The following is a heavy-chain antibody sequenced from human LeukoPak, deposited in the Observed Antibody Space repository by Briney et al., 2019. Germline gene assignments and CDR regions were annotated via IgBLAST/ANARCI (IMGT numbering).Heavy chain of an antibody. Sequence: SVKVSCKASGGTFSSYAISWVRQAPGQGLEWMGRIIPILGIANHAQKFQGRVTITADKSTSTAYMELSSLRSEDTAVYYCASTAVAGTDTFDYWGQGTLVTVSS. CDR2: IIPILGIA. D-gene: IGHD6-19*01. CDR1: GGTFSSYA. CDR3: ASTAVAGTDTFDY. J-gene: IGHJ4*02. V-gene: IGHV1-69*04.